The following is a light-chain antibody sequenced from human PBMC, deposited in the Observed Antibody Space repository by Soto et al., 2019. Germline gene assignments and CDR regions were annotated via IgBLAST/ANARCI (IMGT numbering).Light chain of an antibody. CDR2: DTS. V-gene: IGLV7-46*01. CDR3: LLSYIETRRL. J-gene: IGLJ2*01. Sequence: QAVVTQEPSLTVSPGGTVTLTCDSSTGDVTSGHYPFWFQQKPAQAPKTLIYDTSNKHSWTPARFSGSLLGGKAALTLSGAQPEDEADYYCLLSYIETRRLFGGGTKLTVL. CDR1: TGDVTSGHY.